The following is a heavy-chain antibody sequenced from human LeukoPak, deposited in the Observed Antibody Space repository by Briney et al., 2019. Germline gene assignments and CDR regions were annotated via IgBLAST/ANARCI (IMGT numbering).Heavy chain of an antibody. J-gene: IGHJ4*02. V-gene: IGHV3-74*01. CDR2: INSDGSST. Sequence: GGSLRLSCAASGFTFSTYWMHWVRQAPGRGLVWVSRINSDGSSTSYADSVKGRLTISRDNAKNTLYLQMNSLRAEDTAVYYCASGKYNWNYDYWGQGTLVTVSS. CDR3: ASGKYNWNYDY. CDR1: GFTFSTYW. D-gene: IGHD1-20*01.